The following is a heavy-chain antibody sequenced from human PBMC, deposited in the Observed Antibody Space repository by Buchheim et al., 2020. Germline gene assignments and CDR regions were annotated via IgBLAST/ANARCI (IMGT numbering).Heavy chain of an antibody. D-gene: IGHD6-13*01. CDR2: IKQDGSEK. J-gene: IGHJ6*02. CDR1: GFTFSSYW. Sequence: EVQLVESGGGLVQPGGSLRLSCAASGFTFSSYWMSWVRQAPGKGLEWVANIKQDGSEKYYVDSVKGRFTISRDNAKNTLYLQMNSLRAEDTAVYYCAREFGGAAAGGGMDVWGQGTT. V-gene: IGHV3-7*03. CDR3: AREFGGAAAGGGMDV.